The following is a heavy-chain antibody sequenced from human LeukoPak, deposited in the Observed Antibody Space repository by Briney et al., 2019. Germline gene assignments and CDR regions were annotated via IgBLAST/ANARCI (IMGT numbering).Heavy chain of an antibody. CDR3: ARSGYCSSTSCLRSFDY. Sequence: GRSLRLSCAASGFTFSSYAMHWVRQAPGKGLEWVAVILYDGSNKYYADSVKGRFTISRDNSKNTLYLQMNSLRAEDTAVYYCARSGYCSSTSCLRSFDYWGQRTLVTVSS. CDR2: ILYDGSNK. D-gene: IGHD2-2*03. J-gene: IGHJ4*02. V-gene: IGHV3-30-3*01. CDR1: GFTFSSYA.